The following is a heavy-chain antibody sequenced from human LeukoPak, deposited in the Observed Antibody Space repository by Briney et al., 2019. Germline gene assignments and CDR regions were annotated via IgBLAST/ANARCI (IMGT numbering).Heavy chain of an antibody. V-gene: IGHV4-4*02. Sequence: SGTLSLTCAVSGGSIGSSSWWSWVRQPPGKGLEWIGEIFHTGSTNYSPSLKSRVTISVDKSNNQFSLKLSSVTAADTAVYYCARRNVGLDYWGQGTLVTVSS. CDR1: GGSIGSSSW. CDR2: IFHTGST. CDR3: ARRNVGLDY. J-gene: IGHJ4*02. D-gene: IGHD1-26*01.